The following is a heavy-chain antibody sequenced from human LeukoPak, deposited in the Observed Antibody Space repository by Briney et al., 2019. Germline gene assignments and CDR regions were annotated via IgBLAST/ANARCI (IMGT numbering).Heavy chain of an antibody. J-gene: IGHJ4*02. CDR2: IYPGDSDT. D-gene: IGHD5-24*01. Sequence: GESLKISCKGSGYNFTNYWIGWVRQMPGKGLEWMGIIYPGDSDTTYSPSFQGQVTISADKSISTAYLQWSSLKASDIAMYYCARRRDGYNYVGTDYWGQGTLVTVSS. CDR3: ARRRDGYNYVGTDY. V-gene: IGHV5-51*01. CDR1: GYNFTNYW.